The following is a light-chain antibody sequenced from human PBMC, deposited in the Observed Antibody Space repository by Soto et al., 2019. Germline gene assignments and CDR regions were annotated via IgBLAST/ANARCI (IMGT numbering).Light chain of an antibody. J-gene: IGLJ3*02. CDR2: EVS. V-gene: IGLV2-14*01. Sequence: QSALTQPASVSGSPGQSITISCTGTSSDVGGYNYVSWYQQHPGKAPKLIIYEVSNRPSGVSNRFSGSKSGNTASLTVSGLQAEDEADYYCSSYSSVTTLWVFGGGTKVTAL. CDR1: SSDVGGYNY. CDR3: SSYSSVTTLWV.